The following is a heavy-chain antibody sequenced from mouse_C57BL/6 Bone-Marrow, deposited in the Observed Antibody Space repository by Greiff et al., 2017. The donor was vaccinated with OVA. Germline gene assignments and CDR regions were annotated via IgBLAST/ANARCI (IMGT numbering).Heavy chain of an antibody. D-gene: IGHD3-2*02. J-gene: IGHJ2*01. Sequence: EVKVVESGAELVKPVASVKLSCTASGFNIKDYYMHWVKQRTEQGLEWIGRIDPEDGETKYAPKFQGKATITADTSSNTAYLQLSSLTSEDTAVYYCAKGRTAQATVKDYWGQGTTLTVSS. V-gene: IGHV14-2*01. CDR1: GFNIKDYY. CDR3: AKGRTAQATVKDY. CDR2: IDPEDGET.